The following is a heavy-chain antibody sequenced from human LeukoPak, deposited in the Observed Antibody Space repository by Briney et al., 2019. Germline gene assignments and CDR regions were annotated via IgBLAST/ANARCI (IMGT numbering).Heavy chain of an antibody. CDR2: VYHNGET. CDR1: GYSMTTNYY. D-gene: IGHD1-26*01. Sequence: SETLSLTCTVSGYSMTTNYYWAWIRQSPGTGLEWIGSVYHNGETYYNPSLKSRVIISVDTSKNEFSLRLTSVTAADTAVYYCVTPRSWELSDMAVWGKGTTVIVSS. V-gene: IGHV4-38-2*02. CDR3: VTPRSWELSDMAV. J-gene: IGHJ6*03.